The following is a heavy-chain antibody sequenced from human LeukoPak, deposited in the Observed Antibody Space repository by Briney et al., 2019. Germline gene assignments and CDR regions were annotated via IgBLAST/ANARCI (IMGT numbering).Heavy chain of an antibody. CDR2: ISGSGGST. D-gene: IGHD4-23*01. V-gene: IGHV3-23*01. CDR1: GFTFSSYA. J-gene: IGHJ4*02. Sequence: PGGSLRLSCAASGFTFSSYAMSWVRQAPEKGLEWVSTISGSGGSTYYTDSVRGRFTISRDNSKNTLYLQMNSLRAEDTAVYYCARDDSPYRVHGGNGDYWGQGTLVTVSS. CDR3: ARDDSPYRVHGGNGDY.